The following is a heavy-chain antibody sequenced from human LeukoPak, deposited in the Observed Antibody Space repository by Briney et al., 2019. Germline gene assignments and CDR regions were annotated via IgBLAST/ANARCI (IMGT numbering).Heavy chain of an antibody. J-gene: IGHJ6*03. D-gene: IGHD6-19*01. CDR2: TRNKANSYTT. CDR3: ARGALGTVAGTWPYYYYMDV. Sequence: PGGSLRLSCAASGFTFSDHYMDWVRQAPGKGLEWVGRTRNKANSYTTDYAASVKGRFTISREDSKNSLYLQMNSLKTEDTAVYYCARGALGTVAGTWPYYYYMDVWGKGTTVTVSS. V-gene: IGHV3-72*01. CDR1: GFTFSDHY.